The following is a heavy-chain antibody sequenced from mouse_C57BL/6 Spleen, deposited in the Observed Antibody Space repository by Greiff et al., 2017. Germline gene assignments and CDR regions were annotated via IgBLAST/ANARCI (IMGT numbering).Heavy chain of an antibody. CDR3: TRMGAITTVRDAMDY. CDR2: ISSGGDYI. CDR1: GFTFSSYA. Sequence: EVKLVESGEGLVKPGGSLKLSCAASGFTFSSYAMSWVRQTPEKRLEWVAYISSGGDYIYYADTVKGRFTISRDNARNTLYLQMSSLKSEDTAMYYCTRMGAITTVRDAMDYWGQGTSVTVSS. V-gene: IGHV5-9-1*02. J-gene: IGHJ4*01. D-gene: IGHD1-1*01.